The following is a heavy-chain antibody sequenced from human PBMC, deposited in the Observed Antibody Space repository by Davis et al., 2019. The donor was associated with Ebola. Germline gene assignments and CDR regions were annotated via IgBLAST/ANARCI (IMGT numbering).Heavy chain of an antibody. V-gene: IGHV5-51*01. Sequence: GESLKISCKGSGYSFTTYWIAWVRPTPAKGLEWMGIIYPGDSDTRYSPSFEGQVTITVDRSISTSYLQWSSLKASDTAMYYCARPIDSSGSYIVFDIWGQGTMVTVST. CDR2: IYPGDSDT. J-gene: IGHJ3*02. CDR3: ARPIDSSGSYIVFDI. CDR1: GYSFTTYW. D-gene: IGHD3-22*01.